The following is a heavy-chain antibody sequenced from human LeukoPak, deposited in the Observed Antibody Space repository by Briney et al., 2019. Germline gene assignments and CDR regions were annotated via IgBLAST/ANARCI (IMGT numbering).Heavy chain of an antibody. J-gene: IGHJ4*02. Sequence: SETLSLTCAVYGGSFSGYYWSWIRQPPGKGLEWIGYIYYSGSTDYNPSLKSRVTISVDTSKNQFSLKLSSVTAADTAVYYCARVVLTTVELRFDYWGQGAQVTVSS. CDR2: IYYSGST. CDR3: ARVVLTTVELRFDY. D-gene: IGHD4-11*01. V-gene: IGHV4-34*09. CDR1: GGSFSGYY.